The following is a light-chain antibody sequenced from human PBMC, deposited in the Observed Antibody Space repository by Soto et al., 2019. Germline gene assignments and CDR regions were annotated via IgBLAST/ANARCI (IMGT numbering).Light chain of an antibody. Sequence: AIQVTQSPTSLSASVVDRVTITCLPSQDIRNYLGWYQQKPGKAPQLLIYGASSLQRGVSSRFSGSGFGTDFTLTISSLQPEDSATYYCLQDRSHFWTFGQGTKVDI. CDR3: LQDRSHFWT. V-gene: IGKV1-6*01. J-gene: IGKJ1*01. CDR2: GAS. CDR1: QDIRNY.